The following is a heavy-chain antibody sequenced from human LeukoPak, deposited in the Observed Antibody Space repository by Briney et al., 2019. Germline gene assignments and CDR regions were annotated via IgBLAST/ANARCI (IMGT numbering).Heavy chain of an antibody. CDR1: GYTFTAYH. V-gene: IGHV1-2*02. CDR2: IYPPTGGT. CDR3: VRENWYYDH. Sequence: ASVKVSCKTSGYTFTAYHVHWVRQAPGQGLEFMGWIYPPTGGTVLAEKFQGRVTMTRDTSITTAYMELSGLTFDDTAVYYCVRENWYYDHWGQGTLVTVSS. J-gene: IGHJ4*02. D-gene: IGHD3-16*01.